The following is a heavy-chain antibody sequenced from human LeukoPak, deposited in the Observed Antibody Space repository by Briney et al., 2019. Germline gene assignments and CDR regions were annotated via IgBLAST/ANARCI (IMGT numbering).Heavy chain of an antibody. D-gene: IGHD3-3*01. Sequence: GGSLGLSCAASGFTFSSYAMHWVPQPPARGLECVAVISYDGSNKYYADSVKGRFTISRDNSKNTLYLQMNSLRGEDTAVYYCAREAEALLDWGQGTLVTVSS. CDR3: AREAEALLD. CDR2: ISYDGSNK. CDR1: GFTFSSYA. V-gene: IGHV3-30*04. J-gene: IGHJ4*02.